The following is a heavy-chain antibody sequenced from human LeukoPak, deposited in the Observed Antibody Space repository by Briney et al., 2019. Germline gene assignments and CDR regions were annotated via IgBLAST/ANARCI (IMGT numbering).Heavy chain of an antibody. CDR1: GGSLSGYY. D-gene: IGHD6-19*01. CDR2: INHSGST. J-gene: IGHJ4*02. V-gene: IGHV4-34*01. CDR3: ARSISSGWYLVDY. Sequence: SETLSLTCAVYGGSLSGYYWSWIRQPPGKGLEWIGEINHSGSTNYNPSLKSRVTISVDTSKNQFSLKLSSVTAADTAVYYCARSISSGWYLVDYWGQGTLVTVSS.